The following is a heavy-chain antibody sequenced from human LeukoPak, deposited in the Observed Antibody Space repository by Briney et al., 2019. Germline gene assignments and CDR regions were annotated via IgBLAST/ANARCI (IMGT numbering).Heavy chain of an antibody. V-gene: IGHV4-59*01. CDR3: ARGRSNYYGMDV. CDR1: DGSINSYY. J-gene: IGHJ6*02. D-gene: IGHD1-26*01. Sequence: SETLSLTCSVSDGSINSYYWNWIRRPPEKGLEWIGYIYYNGNTNYSPSLKSRVTMSVDTSKNLFSLKVSSVTAADTAVYYCARGRSNYYGMDVWGQGTTVTVSS. CDR2: IYYNGNT.